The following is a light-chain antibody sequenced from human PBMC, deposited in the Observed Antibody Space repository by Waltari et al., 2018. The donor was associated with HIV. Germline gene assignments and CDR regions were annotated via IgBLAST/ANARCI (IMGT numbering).Light chain of an antibody. V-gene: IGLV2-14*02. CDR2: DVN. J-gene: IGLJ3*02. CDR1: SSDVGNYNY. CDR3: TSYTSGATWV. Sequence: CTGTSSDVGNYNYVSWFQHHPDTAPKLIIFDVNKRPTGISSRFSGSKSGKTASLIISGLQPEDEADYFCTSYTSGATWVFGGGTRVTVL.